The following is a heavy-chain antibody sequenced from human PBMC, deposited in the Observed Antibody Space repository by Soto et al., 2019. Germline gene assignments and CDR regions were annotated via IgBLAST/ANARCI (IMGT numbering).Heavy chain of an antibody. CDR2: IYYSGST. D-gene: IGHD2-2*01. CDR1: GGSISSGTYY. Sequence: SETLSLTCTVSGGSISSGTYYWGWIRQPPGKGLGWIGSIYYSGSTYYNPSLKSRVTISVDTSKNQFSLRLSSVTATDTAVYFCARHVKGYCSSTSCHTDYWGQGTLVTVSS. V-gene: IGHV4-39*01. CDR3: ARHVKGYCSSTSCHTDY. J-gene: IGHJ4*02.